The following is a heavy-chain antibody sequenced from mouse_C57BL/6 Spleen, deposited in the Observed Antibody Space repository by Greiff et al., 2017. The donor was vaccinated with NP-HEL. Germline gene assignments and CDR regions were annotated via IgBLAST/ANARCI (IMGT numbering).Heavy chain of an antibody. D-gene: IGHD4-1*01. CDR1: GFTFSSYA. J-gene: IGHJ3*01. CDR2: ISDGGSYT. V-gene: IGHV5-4*01. CDR3: AREGSNWDGWFAY. Sequence: EVHLVESGGGLVKPGGSLKLSCAASGFTFSSYAMSWVRQTPEKRLEWVATISDGGSYTYYPDNVKGRFPISRDNAKNNLYLQMSHLKSEDTAMYYCAREGSNWDGWFAYWGQGTLVTVSA.